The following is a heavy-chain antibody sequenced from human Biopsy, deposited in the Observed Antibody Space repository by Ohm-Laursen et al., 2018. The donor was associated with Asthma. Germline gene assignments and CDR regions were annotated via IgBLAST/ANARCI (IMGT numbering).Heavy chain of an antibody. D-gene: IGHD3-22*01. Sequence: TLSPTCTVSGGSITSSSYYWGWIRQPPGKGMEWIGSMYHSGSPYYHPSLKSRATISVDTSKNQLSLKMSSVTAADTAVYFCVRHQYSSSWSTFDYWGQGALVTVSS. CDR1: GGSITSSSYY. CDR2: MYHSGSP. J-gene: IGHJ4*02. V-gene: IGHV4-39*01. CDR3: VRHQYSSSWSTFDY.